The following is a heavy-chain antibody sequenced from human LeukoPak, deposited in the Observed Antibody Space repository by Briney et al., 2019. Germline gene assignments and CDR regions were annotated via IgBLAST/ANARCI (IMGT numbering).Heavy chain of an antibody. CDR3: AKNPNSGSYWYFDL. V-gene: IGHV3-30*18. D-gene: IGHD1-26*01. CDR2: ISCDGSNK. CDR1: GFTFSSYG. Sequence: GGSLSLSCAASGFTFSSYGMHWVRQAPGKGLEWVAVISCDGSNKYYADSVKGRFTISRDNSKNTLYLQMNSLRAEDTAVYYCAKNPNSGSYWYFDLWGRGTLVTVSS. J-gene: IGHJ2*01.